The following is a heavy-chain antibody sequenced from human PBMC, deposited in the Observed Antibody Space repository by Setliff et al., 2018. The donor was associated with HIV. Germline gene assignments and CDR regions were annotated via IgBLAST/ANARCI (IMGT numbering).Heavy chain of an antibody. Sequence: SLRLSCAVSGFSFSDYFMTWIRQAPGKGLEWVSYISGSGGVMAYADSVKGRFTISRDNAKNSMYLQMNSLRVEDTATYYCARARGSVGYYGSGTMYHMDVWGKGTTVTVSS. D-gene: IGHD3-10*01. J-gene: IGHJ6*03. CDR3: ARARGSVGYYGSGTMYHMDV. V-gene: IGHV3-11*01. CDR2: ISGSGGVM. CDR1: GFSFSDYF.